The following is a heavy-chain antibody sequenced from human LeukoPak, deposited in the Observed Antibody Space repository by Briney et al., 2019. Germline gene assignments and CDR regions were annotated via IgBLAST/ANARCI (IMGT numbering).Heavy chain of an antibody. V-gene: IGHV4-31*03. D-gene: IGHD3-22*01. Sequence: NPSETLSLTCTVSGGSISSGGYYWSWLRQHPGKGLEWIGYIYYSGSTYYNPSLKSRVTISVDTSKNQFSLKLSSVTAADTAVYYCARDGDSSGLDYWGQGTLVTVSS. CDR2: IYYSGST. CDR1: GGSISSGGYY. J-gene: IGHJ4*02. CDR3: ARDGDSSGLDY.